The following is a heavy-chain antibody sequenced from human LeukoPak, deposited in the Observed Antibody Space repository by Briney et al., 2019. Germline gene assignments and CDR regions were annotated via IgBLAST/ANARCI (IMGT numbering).Heavy chain of an antibody. CDR3: ARDSPGIAAAPASD. CDR1: GFTFSSYS. J-gene: IGHJ4*02. V-gene: IGHV3-21*01. Sequence: GGSLRLSCAASGFTFSSYSMTWVRQAPGKGLEWVSSISSSSSYIYYADSVKGRFTISRDNAKNSLYLQMNSLRAEDTAVYYCARDSPGIAAAPASDWGQGTLVTVSS. CDR2: ISSSSSYI. D-gene: IGHD6-13*01.